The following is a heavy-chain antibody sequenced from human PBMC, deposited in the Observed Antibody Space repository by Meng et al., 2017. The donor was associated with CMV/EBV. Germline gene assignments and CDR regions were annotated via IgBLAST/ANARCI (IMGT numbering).Heavy chain of an antibody. CDR1: GFTFDDYA. Sequence: GGSLRLSCAASGFTFDDYAMHWVRQAPGKGLEWVSGISWNSGSIGYADSVKGRFTISRDNSKNTLYLQMNSLRAEDTAVYYCAKHAGSYYSYYYYYGMDVWGQGTTVTVSS. V-gene: IGHV3-9*01. CDR2: ISWNSGSI. D-gene: IGHD1-26*01. J-gene: IGHJ6*02. CDR3: AKHAGSYYSYYYYYGMDV.